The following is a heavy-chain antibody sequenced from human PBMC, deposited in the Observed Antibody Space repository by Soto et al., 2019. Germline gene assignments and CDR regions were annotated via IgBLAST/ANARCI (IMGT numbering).Heavy chain of an antibody. J-gene: IGHJ5*02. CDR3: AHRPTGRFGYNWFDP. CDR2: IYWNDDK. V-gene: IGHV2-5*01. CDR1: GFSLSTSGVG. D-gene: IGHD3-10*01. Sequence: QITLKESGPTLVKPTQTLTLTCTFSGFSLSTSGVGVGWIRQPPGKALEWLALIYWNDDKRYSPSLKSRLTIPKDTSKNQVVLTMTNMDPVDTATYYCAHRPTGRFGYNWFDPWGQGTLVTVSS.